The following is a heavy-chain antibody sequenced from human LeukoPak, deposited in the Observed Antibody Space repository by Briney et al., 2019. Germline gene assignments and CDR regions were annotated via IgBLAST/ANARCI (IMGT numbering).Heavy chain of an antibody. J-gene: IGHJ4*02. D-gene: IGHD3-16*01. CDR2: IYHSGST. CDR1: GGSFSGYY. V-gene: IGHV4-34*01. Sequence: SETLSLTCAVYGGSFSGYYWSWIRQPPGKGLEWLGEIYHSGSTSYNPSLKSRVSISVDKSKNQFSLKLSSVTAADTAVYYCARAPWGGVFFLGDYFDYGGREPLVTVPS. CDR3: ARAPWGGVFFLGDYFDY.